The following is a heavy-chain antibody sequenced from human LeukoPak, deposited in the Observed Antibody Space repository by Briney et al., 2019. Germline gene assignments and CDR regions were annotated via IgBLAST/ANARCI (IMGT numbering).Heavy chain of an antibody. J-gene: IGHJ6*02. CDR3: ARADYYGMDV. Sequence: SETPSLTCTVSGGSISSYYWSWIRQPPGKGLEWIGYIYYSGSTNYNPSLKSRVTISVDTSKNQFSLKLSSVTAADTAVYYCARADYYGMDVWGQGTTVTVSS. CDR1: GGSISSYY. V-gene: IGHV4-59*01. CDR2: IYYSGST.